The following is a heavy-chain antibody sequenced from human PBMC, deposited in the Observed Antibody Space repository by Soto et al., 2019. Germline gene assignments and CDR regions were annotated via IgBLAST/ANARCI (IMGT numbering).Heavy chain of an antibody. CDR1: GGSISSYY. CDR2: IYYSGST. V-gene: IGHV4-59*01. D-gene: IGHD5-12*01. CDR3: ARVRGYSGYESTYYFDY. J-gene: IGHJ4*02. Sequence: QVQLQESGPGLVKPSETLSLTCTVSGGSISSYYWSWIRQPPGKGLEWIGYIYYSGSTKYNPSLSSRVTLSVDTSKNQFSLNLTSVTAADTAVYYCARVRGYSGYESTYYFDYWGQGTLVTVSS.